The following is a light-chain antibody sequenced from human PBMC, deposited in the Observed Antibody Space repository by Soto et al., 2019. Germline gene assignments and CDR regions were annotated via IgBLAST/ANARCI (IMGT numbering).Light chain of an antibody. CDR1: EYIDNK. V-gene: IGKV3-15*01. J-gene: IGKJ1*01. Sequence: TKYPATLSMSLWEIATLSCRASEYIDNKLAWYQQRPGQAPRLLIYDTYKRATGIPARFSGSGSGTGFTLTISGLQSEDFGVYYCQQYKDWRTFGQGTNVDI. CDR3: QQYKDWRT. CDR2: DTY.